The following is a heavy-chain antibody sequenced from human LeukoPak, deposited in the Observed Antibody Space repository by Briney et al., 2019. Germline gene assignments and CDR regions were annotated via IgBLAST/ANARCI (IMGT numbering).Heavy chain of an antibody. CDR2: IYTNGNT. CDR1: GGSLTGYH. V-gene: IGHV4-4*07. J-gene: IGHJ4*02. CDR3: ARDRRIYDYGGNSGDY. D-gene: IGHD4-23*01. Sequence: PSETLSLTCTVSGGSLTGYHWSWIRQPAGKGLEWIGRIYTNGNTNYNPSLESRVLMSIDMSMTHFSLKLSSVTAADTGVYYCARDRRIYDYGGNSGDYWGQGTLVTVSS.